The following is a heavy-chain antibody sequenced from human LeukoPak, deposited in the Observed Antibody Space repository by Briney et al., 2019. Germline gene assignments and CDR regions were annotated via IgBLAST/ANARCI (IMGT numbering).Heavy chain of an antibody. D-gene: IGHD3-9*01. CDR2: IYYSGST. Sequence: SETLSLTCTVSGGSISSGGYYWSWIRQHPGKGLEWIGYIYYSGSTYYNPSLKSRVTISVDTSKNQFSLKLSSVTAADTAVYYCARGGDYDILTGSTSFDYWGQGTLVTVSS. CDR3: ARGGDYDILTGSTSFDY. V-gene: IGHV4-31*03. J-gene: IGHJ4*02. CDR1: GGSISSGGYY.